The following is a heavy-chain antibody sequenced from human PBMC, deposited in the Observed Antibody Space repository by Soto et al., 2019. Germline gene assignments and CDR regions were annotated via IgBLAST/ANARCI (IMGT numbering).Heavy chain of an antibody. V-gene: IGHV2-5*02. CDR3: AHSSYGDYWSLHYYYMDV. CDR1: GFSLSTSGVG. CDR2: IYWDDDK. J-gene: IGHJ6*03. D-gene: IGHD4-17*01. Sequence: QITLKESGPTLVNPTQTLTLTCTFSGFSLSTSGVGVGWIRQPPGKALEGLALIYWDDDKRYSPSLESRLTITKDTTKKQVVLTMTNMDPVDTATYYCAHSSYGDYWSLHYYYMDVWGKGTTVTVSS.